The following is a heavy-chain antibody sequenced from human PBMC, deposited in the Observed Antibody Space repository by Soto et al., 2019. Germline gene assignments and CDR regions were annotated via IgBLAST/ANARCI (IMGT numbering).Heavy chain of an antibody. D-gene: IGHD4-17*01. V-gene: IGHV2-5*02. CDR3: AHAGDYDLLTFDH. Sequence: QITLKESGPTLVRPAQTLTLTCDFSGFSLSTYHMGVAWIRQPPGKALEWLALIYWDDDKRYSPSLKDRLAISKDPSSHQVVLTITNIDPGDSATYFCAHAGDYDLLTFDHWGPGTLVTVSS. CDR1: GFSLSTYHMG. J-gene: IGHJ4*02. CDR2: IYWDDDK.